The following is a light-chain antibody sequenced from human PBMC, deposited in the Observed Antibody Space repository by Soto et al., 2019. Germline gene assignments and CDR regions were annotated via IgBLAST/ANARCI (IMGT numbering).Light chain of an antibody. V-gene: IGKV3-11*01. CDR3: QQRTNWHLT. CDR2: DAS. J-gene: IGKJ4*01. Sequence: ETVLTQAPATLSLSPGERATLSCRASRSVGRTLAWYPQKPGQAPRLLIYDASNRATGIPARFSGSGSGTDFTLSTSRLEHEDLAIFYCQQRTNWHLTFGGGTTVESK. CDR1: RSVGRT.